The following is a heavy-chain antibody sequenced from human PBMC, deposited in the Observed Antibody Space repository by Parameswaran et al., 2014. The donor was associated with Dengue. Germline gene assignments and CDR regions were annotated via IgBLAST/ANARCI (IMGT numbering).Heavy chain of an antibody. CDR3: ARDLRRTGNYFDY. D-gene: IGHD1-14*01. Sequence: WVRQAPGQGLEWMGIINPSGGSTSYAQKFQGRVTMTRDTSTSTVYMELSSLRSEDTAVYYCARDLRRTGNYFDYWGQGTLVTVSS. J-gene: IGHJ4*02. CDR2: INPSGGST. V-gene: IGHV1-46*01.